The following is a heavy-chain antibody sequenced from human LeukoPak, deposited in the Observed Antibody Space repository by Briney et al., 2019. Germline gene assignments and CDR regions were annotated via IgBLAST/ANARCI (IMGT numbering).Heavy chain of an antibody. CDR3: ARSSGTGTFSY. J-gene: IGHJ4*02. V-gene: IGHV4-39*02. CDR1: GDSISRSTYY. Sequence: SETLSLTCTVSGDSISRSTYYWAWIRQPPGKGLEWIGSVYYGRSPYFNSSLESRATISVDTSKNHFSLKMSSVTAADTAVYYCARSSGTGTFSYWGQGTLVTVSS. D-gene: IGHD6-25*01. CDR2: VYYGRSP.